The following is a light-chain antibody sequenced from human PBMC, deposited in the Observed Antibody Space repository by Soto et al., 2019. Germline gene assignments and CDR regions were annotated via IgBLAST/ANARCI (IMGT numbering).Light chain of an antibody. CDR1: QDIDIS. J-gene: IGKJ1*01. CDR2: AAS. V-gene: IGKV1-5*01. CDR3: QQYNSYWT. Sequence: DIQMTQFPSTLSASVGDRVTITCRASQDIDISLAWFQQRPGEAPKLLIFAASGLESGVPSRFSGSGSGTEFTLTISSLQPDDFATYYCQQYNSYWTFGQGTKVDIK.